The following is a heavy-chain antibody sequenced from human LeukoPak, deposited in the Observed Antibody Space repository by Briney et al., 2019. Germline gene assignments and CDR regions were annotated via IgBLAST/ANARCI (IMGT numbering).Heavy chain of an antibody. CDR1: GFTFSKHG. J-gene: IGHJ4*02. Sequence: PGGSLRLSCAASGFTFSKHGMNWVRQAPGKGLEWVSGISPSGDITYYADSVKGRFTISRDNSKNTLYLEVISLTAEDTAVYYCAKDHYYDSSGFDYWGQGTLVTVSS. CDR3: AKDHYYDSSGFDY. D-gene: IGHD3-22*01. V-gene: IGHV3-23*01. CDR2: ISPSGDIT.